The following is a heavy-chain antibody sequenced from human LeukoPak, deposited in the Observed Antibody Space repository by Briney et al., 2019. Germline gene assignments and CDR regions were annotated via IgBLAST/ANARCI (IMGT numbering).Heavy chain of an antibody. V-gene: IGHV4-31*03. D-gene: IGHD2-21*02. CDR1: GGSISSGGYY. Sequence: SETLSLTCTVSGGSISSGGYYWSWVRQHPGKGLVWIGYIYYSGSTYYNPSLKSRVTISVDTSKNQLSLKLSSVTAADTAVYYCARRKGGDFIDNWGQGALVTVSS. CDR2: IYYSGST. J-gene: IGHJ4*02. CDR3: ARRKGGDFIDN.